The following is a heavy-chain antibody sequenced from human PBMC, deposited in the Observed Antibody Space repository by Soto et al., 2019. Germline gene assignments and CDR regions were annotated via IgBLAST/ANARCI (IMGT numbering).Heavy chain of an antibody. Sequence: GASVKVSCKVSGYTLTELSMHWVRQAPGKGLEWMGGFDPKDGETIYAQKFQGRVTMTEDTSTDTAYMELSSLRSEDTAVYYCATDPLVSGYDFAIDYWGQGTLVTVS. CDR3: ATDPLVSGYDFAIDY. CDR2: FDPKDGET. J-gene: IGHJ4*02. CDR1: GYTLTELS. D-gene: IGHD5-12*01. V-gene: IGHV1-24*01.